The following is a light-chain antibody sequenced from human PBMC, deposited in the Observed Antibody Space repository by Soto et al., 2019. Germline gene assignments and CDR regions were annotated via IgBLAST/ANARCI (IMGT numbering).Light chain of an antibody. Sequence: ELVMTQSPATLSVSPGERATLSCRASQSVSSNLAWYQQKPGQAPRLLIFGASTRATGIPARFSGSGSGTEFTLTISSLQSEDFAVYYCQQRSNWPYTFGQGTKLEIK. V-gene: IGKV3-15*01. CDR3: QQRSNWPYT. J-gene: IGKJ2*01. CDR1: QSVSSN. CDR2: GAS.